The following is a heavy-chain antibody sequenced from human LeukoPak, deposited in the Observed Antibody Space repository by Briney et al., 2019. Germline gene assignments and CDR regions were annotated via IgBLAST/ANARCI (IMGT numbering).Heavy chain of an antibody. Sequence: SETLSLTCTVSGGSISSYYWSWIRQPAGKGLEWIGRIYTSGSTNYNPSLKSRVTMSVHTSKNQFSLKLSSVTAADTAVYYCARDVVMITFGGVIVPDAFDIWGQGTMVTVSS. CDR2: IYTSGST. CDR1: GGSISSYY. D-gene: IGHD3-16*02. CDR3: ARDVVMITFGGVIVPDAFDI. V-gene: IGHV4-4*07. J-gene: IGHJ3*02.